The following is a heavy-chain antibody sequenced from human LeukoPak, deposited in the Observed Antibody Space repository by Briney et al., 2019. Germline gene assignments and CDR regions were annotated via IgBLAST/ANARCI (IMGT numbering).Heavy chain of an antibody. Sequence: GGSLRLSCAASGFTFSDYGMHWVRLAPGKGLEWVAVVSYDGSNKYYADSVKGRFTISRDNSKNTLYLQMNSLRAEDTAVYYCARDADHIVGYWGQGTLVTVSS. J-gene: IGHJ4*02. CDR2: VSYDGSNK. D-gene: IGHD2-21*01. CDR3: ARDADHIVGY. CDR1: GFTFSDYG. V-gene: IGHV3-30*19.